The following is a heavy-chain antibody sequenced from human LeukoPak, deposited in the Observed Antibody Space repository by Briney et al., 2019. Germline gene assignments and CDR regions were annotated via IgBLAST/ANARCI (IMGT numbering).Heavy chain of an antibody. D-gene: IGHD3-22*01. CDR2: VNHSGST. Sequence: PSETLSLTCAVYGGSFSGYYWSWIRQPPGKGLEWIGEVNHSGSTNYNPSLKSRVTISVDTSKNQFSLKLSSVTAADTAVYYCARLAYYYDSSGYYEYYFDYWGQGTLVTVSS. V-gene: IGHV4-34*01. CDR3: ARLAYYYDSSGYYEYYFDY. J-gene: IGHJ4*02. CDR1: GGSFSGYY.